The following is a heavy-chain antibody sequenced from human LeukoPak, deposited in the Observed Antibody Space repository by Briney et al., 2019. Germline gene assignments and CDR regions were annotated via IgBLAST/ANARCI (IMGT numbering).Heavy chain of an antibody. J-gene: IGHJ6*03. CDR3: ARNIGSSSPSQGYYYYYMDV. Sequence: GGSLRLSCAASGFTFSSYSMSWVRQAPGKGLEWVSYISSSSSTIYYADSVKGRFTISRDNAKNSLYLQMNSLRAEDTAVYYCARNIGSSSPSQGYYYYYMDVWGKGTTVTVSS. D-gene: IGHD2-15*01. V-gene: IGHV3-48*04. CDR2: ISSSSSTI. CDR1: GFTFSSYS.